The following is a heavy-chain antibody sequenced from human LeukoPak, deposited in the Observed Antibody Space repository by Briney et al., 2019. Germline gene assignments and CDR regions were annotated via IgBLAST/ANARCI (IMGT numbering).Heavy chain of an antibody. V-gene: IGHV4-61*08. CDR3: AIHGYSSGWWVDY. CDR2: IYYSGST. D-gene: IGHD6-19*01. CDR1: GGSISSGGYY. J-gene: IGHJ4*02. Sequence: SQTLSLTCTVSGGSISSGGYYWSWIRQPPGKGLEWIGYIYYSGSTNYNPSLKSRVTISVDTSKNQFSLKLSSVTAADTAVYYCAIHGYSSGWWVDYWGQGTLVTVSS.